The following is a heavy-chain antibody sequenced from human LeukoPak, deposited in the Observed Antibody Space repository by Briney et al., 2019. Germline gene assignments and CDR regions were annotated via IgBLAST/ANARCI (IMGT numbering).Heavy chain of an antibody. CDR2: ISWNSGSI. V-gene: IGHV3-9*01. CDR3: AKVGSSSGYYFDY. CDR1: GFTFDDYA. J-gene: IGHJ4*02. D-gene: IGHD6-6*01. Sequence: GGSLRLSCAASGFTFDDYAMDWVRQAPGKGLEWVSGISWNSGSIGYADSVKGRFTISRDNAKNSLYLQMSSLRAEDTALYYCAKVGSSSGYYFDYWGQGTLVTVSS.